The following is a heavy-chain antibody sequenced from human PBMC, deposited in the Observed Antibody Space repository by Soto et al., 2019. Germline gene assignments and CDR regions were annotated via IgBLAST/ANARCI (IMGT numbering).Heavy chain of an antibody. CDR3: TTTKGRLEPPTNDF. D-gene: IGHD2-8*01. Sequence: GESLKISCTASGFTFGDYAMSWFRQAPGKGLEWVGFIRSKAYGGTTEYAASVKGRFTISRDDSKNTLFLQMNNLRAEDTAVYSCTTTKGRLEPPTNDFWGQGTPVTVPQ. CDR1: GFTFGDYA. J-gene: IGHJ4*02. CDR2: IRSKAYGGTT. V-gene: IGHV3-49*03.